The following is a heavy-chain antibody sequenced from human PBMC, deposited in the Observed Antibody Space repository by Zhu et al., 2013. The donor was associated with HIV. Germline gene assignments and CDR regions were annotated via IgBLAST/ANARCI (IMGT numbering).Heavy chain of an antibody. J-gene: IGHJ6*03. V-gene: IGHV4-39*07. D-gene: IGHD1-26*01. Sequence: VQLQESGPGLVKPSETLSLTCTVSGGSISSGSLYWGWIRQPPGKGLEWIGSMFQSGSTHYNPSLKSRVTISVDTSKNQFSLKLSSVTAADTAVYYCARGIIGSYYFSNYHYMDVWGKGTTVTVSS. CDR1: GGSISSGSLY. CDR2: MFQSGST. CDR3: ARGIIGSYYFSNYHYMDV.